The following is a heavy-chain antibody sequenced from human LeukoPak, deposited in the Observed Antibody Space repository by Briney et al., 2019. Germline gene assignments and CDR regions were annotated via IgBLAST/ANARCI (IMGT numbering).Heavy chain of an antibody. V-gene: IGHV4-59*10. CDR3: ATSDYGDYELLPWFDP. Sequence: SETLSLTCAVYGGSFSGYYWNWIRQPAGQGLEWTGRIYTSGSTNYNPSLKSRVTMSVDTSKHQFSLKLRSVTAADTAVYYCATSDYGDYELLPWFDPWGQGTLVTVSS. D-gene: IGHD4-17*01. CDR2: IYTSGST. CDR1: GGSFSGYY. J-gene: IGHJ5*02.